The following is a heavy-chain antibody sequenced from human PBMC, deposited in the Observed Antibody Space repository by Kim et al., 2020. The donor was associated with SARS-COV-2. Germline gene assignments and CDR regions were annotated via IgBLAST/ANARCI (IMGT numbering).Heavy chain of an antibody. J-gene: IGHJ1*01. Sequence: GGSLRLSCAASGFTFSSYAMHWVRQAPGKGLEWVAVISYDGSNKYYADSVKGRFTISRDNSKNTLYLQMNSLRAEDTAVYYCARDFDYYDSSGYKTHTEYLQHWGQGTLVTVSS. D-gene: IGHD3-22*01. CDR3: ARDFDYYDSSGYKTHTEYLQH. CDR2: ISYDGSNK. V-gene: IGHV3-30*04. CDR1: GFTFSSYA.